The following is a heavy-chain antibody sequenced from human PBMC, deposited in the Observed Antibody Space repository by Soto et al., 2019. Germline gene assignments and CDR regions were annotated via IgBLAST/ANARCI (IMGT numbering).Heavy chain of an antibody. J-gene: IGHJ4*02. V-gene: IGHV1-8*01. D-gene: IGHD6-19*01. Sequence: QVQLVQSGAEVKEPGASVKVSWRASGYTCTSYDINWVRQTTGQGPEWMGWVNPNSGNARYTQNLQGRVTMTRDTSINTAYMELSSLRSDDTAVYYCARGVAAGFDYWGQGTLVTVSS. CDR1: GYTCTSYD. CDR3: ARGVAAGFDY. CDR2: VNPNSGNA.